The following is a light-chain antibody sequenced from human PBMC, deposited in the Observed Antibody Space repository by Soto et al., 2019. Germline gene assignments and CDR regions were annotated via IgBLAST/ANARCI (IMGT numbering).Light chain of an antibody. CDR3: CAYAGSGTVV. V-gene: IGLV2-23*01. CDR2: EAT. J-gene: IGLJ3*02. CDR1: SNDVGRYNL. Sequence: QSALTQPASVSGSPEQSITISCTGTSNDVGRYNLVSWYQHHPGKAPKVMIHEATKRPSGVSNRFSGSKSGNTASLTISGLQTEDEADYYCCAYAGSGTVVFGGGTKLTVL.